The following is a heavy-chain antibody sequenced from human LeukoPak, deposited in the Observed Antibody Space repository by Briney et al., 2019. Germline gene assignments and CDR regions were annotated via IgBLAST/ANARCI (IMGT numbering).Heavy chain of an antibody. V-gene: IGHV1-69*06. CDR3: AGGGGTMVGGVILDAFDM. CDR2: IILIFGTT. D-gene: IGHD3-10*01. Sequence: GSSMKVSCKASGGTFSSYAISWVRQAPGQGLEWMGGIILIFGTTNYAQKFQGRVTITADKSTNTAYMELRNLRSDDTAVYYCAGGGGTMVGGVILDAFDMWGQGTMVTVSS. CDR1: GGTFSSYA. J-gene: IGHJ3*02.